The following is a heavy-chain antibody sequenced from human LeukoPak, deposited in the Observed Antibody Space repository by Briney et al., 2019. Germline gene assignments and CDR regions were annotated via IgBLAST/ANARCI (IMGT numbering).Heavy chain of an antibody. V-gene: IGHV4-31*03. Sequence: PSQTPSLTRTVSGGSISSGGYYWSWIRQHPGKGLEWIGYIYYSGSTYYNPSLKGRVTISVDTSKNQFSLKLSSVTAADTAVYYCARAAYCSSTSCYGWFDPWGQGTLVTVSS. D-gene: IGHD2-2*01. CDR2: IYYSGST. CDR1: GGSISSGGYY. J-gene: IGHJ5*02. CDR3: ARAAYCSSTSCYGWFDP.